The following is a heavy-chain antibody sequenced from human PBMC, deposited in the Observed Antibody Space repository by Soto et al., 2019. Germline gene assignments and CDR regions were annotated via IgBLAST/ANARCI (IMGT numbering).Heavy chain of an antibody. V-gene: IGHV3-21*01. CDR2: ISSSSSYI. Sequence: GGSLRLSCAASGFTFSSYSMNWVRQAPGKGLEWVSSISSSSSYIYYADSVKGRFTISRDNAKNSLYLQMNSLRAEDTAVYYCARTLTVTRSWFDPWGQGTLVTVSS. D-gene: IGHD4-4*01. J-gene: IGHJ5*02. CDR3: ARTLTVTRSWFDP. CDR1: GFTFSSYS.